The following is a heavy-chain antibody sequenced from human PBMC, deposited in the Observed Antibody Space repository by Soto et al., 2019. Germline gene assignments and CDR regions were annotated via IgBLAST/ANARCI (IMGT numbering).Heavy chain of an antibody. J-gene: IGHJ4*02. Sequence: GGSLRLSCAASGFTFSDYYMSWIRQAPGKGLEWVSYISSSGGTIYYADSVKGRFTISRDNAKNSLYLQMNSLRAEDTAVYYCARALTTYYDILTGTFDYWGQGTLVTVSS. CDR2: ISSSGGTI. V-gene: IGHV3-11*01. CDR1: GFTFSDYY. CDR3: ARALTTYYDILTGTFDY. D-gene: IGHD3-9*01.